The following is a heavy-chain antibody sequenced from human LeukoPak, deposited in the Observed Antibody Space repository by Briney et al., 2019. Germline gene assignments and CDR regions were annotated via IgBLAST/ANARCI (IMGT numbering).Heavy chain of an antibody. J-gene: IGHJ5*02. D-gene: IGHD3-3*01. V-gene: IGHV4-39*01. CDR3: AGRGITIFGVVYSEFWFDP. Sequence: SETLSLTCTVSGGSISSSSYYWGWIRQPPGKGLEWIGSIYYSGSTYYNPSLKSRVTISVDRSKNQFSLKLSSVTAADTAVYYCAGRGITIFGVVYSEFWFDPWGQGTLVTVSS. CDR2: IYYSGST. CDR1: GGSISSSSYY.